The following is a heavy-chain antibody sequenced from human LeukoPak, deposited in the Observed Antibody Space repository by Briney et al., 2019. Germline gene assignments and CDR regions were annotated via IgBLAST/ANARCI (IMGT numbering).Heavy chain of an antibody. CDR1: GGSVNRGNYY. D-gene: IGHD3-10*01. V-gene: IGHV4-61*02. CDR3: ARGNYYYGSGSYYVGGDYGMDV. Sequence: PSETLSLTCTVSGGSVNRGNYYWTWIRQPAGSGLEWIGRIYTSGTTNYNPSLKSRVTISVDTSKNEFSLRLSSVTAADTAVYYCARGNYYYGSGSYYVGGDYGMDVWGQGTTVTVSS. J-gene: IGHJ6*02. CDR2: IYTSGTT.